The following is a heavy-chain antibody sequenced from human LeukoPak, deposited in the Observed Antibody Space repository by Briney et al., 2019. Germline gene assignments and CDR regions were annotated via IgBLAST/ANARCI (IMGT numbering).Heavy chain of an antibody. CDR1: GGSFSAYY. CDR3: ARAPAVVPAIAIDGFDI. Sequence: KPSESLSLTCTVFGGSFSAYYWGWIRQSPGKGLEWIAYIYSSGDTNYNPSLKSRVAISMDTSKNQFFLNLTFVTAADSAVYYCARAPAVVPAIAIDGFDIWGHGTLVTVSS. D-gene: IGHD2-21*02. V-gene: IGHV4-59*01. CDR2: IYSSGDT. J-gene: IGHJ3*02.